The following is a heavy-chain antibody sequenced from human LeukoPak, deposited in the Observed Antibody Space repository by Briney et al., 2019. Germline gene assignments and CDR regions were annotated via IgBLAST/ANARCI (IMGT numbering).Heavy chain of an antibody. CDR3: ASPPLLWFGELFLPLDY. Sequence: ASVKVSCKASGYTFTCYYMHWVRQAPGQGLEWMGWINPNSGGTNYAQKFQGRVTMTRDTYISTAYMELSRLRSDDTAVYYCASPPLLWFGELFLPLDYWGQGTLVTVSS. D-gene: IGHD3-10*01. V-gene: IGHV1-2*02. CDR2: INPNSGGT. J-gene: IGHJ4*02. CDR1: GYTFTCYY.